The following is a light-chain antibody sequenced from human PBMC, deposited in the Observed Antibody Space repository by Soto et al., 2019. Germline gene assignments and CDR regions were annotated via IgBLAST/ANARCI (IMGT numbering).Light chain of an antibody. CDR2: DVS. CDR3: CSYAGSYTFV. CDR1: ISDVVVYNY. V-gene: IGLV2-11*01. J-gene: IGLJ1*01. Sequence: QSPLTQARCVSGSRGQSFTISCTGTISDVVVYNYVSWYQQYPGKAPKIMIYDVSKRPSGVPDRFSGSKSDNTASLTISGLQAEDEADYYCCSYAGSYTFVFGIGTKV.